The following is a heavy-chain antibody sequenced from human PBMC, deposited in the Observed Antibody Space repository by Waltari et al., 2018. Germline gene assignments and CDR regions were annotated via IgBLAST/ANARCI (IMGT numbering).Heavy chain of an antibody. D-gene: IGHD1-26*01. CDR3: SAGTVY. J-gene: IGHJ4*02. Sequence: EVQLVESGGGLVQPGGSLRLSCAASGFTFTSYWMHWVRQAPGKGLVWLSLITSDGSTTSYGGSVKGRFTISRDNAKNTLYLQMNSLRAEDTAVYYCSAGTVYWGQGILVTVSS. V-gene: IGHV3-74*01. CDR2: ITSDGSTT. CDR1: GFTFTSYW.